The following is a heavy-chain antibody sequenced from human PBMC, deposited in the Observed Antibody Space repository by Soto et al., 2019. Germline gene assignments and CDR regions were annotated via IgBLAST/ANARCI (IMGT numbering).Heavy chain of an antibody. CDR3: ARQRYSGSYSDY. J-gene: IGHJ4*02. CDR2: IDPSDSYT. CDR1: GYSFNTHW. D-gene: IGHD1-26*01. V-gene: IGHV5-10-1*01. Sequence: GECLKISCKGSGYSFNTHWISWVRQMPGKGLEWMGRIDPSDSYTNYSPSFQGHVTISSDKSISTAYLQWSSLKASDTAMYYCARQRYSGSYSDYWGQGTLVTVSS.